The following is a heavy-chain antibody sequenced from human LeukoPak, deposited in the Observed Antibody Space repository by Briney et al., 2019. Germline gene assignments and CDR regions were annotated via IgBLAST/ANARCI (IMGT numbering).Heavy chain of an antibody. CDR3: ATRGSEVGAISFAY. V-gene: IGHV4-39*01. CDR1: GGSISSSSYY. J-gene: IGHJ4*02. CDR2: IYYSGST. D-gene: IGHD1-26*01. Sequence: PSETLSLTCTVSGGSISSSSYYWGWTRQPPGKGLEWIGSIYYSGSTYYNPSLRSRVTISVDTSKNQFSLKLRSVTASDTAVYYCATRGSEVGAISFAYWGQGTLVTVSS.